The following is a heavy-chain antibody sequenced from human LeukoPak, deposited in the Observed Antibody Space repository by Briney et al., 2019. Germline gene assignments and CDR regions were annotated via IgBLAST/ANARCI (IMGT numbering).Heavy chain of an antibody. CDR2: ISYDGSNK. J-gene: IGHJ6*02. V-gene: IGHV3-30*01. CDR3: ARARSLYNWNSPGLL. Sequence: GGSLRLSCAASGFTFSSYAMHWVRQAPGKGLEWVAVISYDGSNKYYADSVKGRFTISRDNSKNTLYLQMNSLRAEDTAVYYCARARSLYNWNSPGLLWGQGTTVIVSS. D-gene: IGHD1-7*01. CDR1: GFTFSSYA.